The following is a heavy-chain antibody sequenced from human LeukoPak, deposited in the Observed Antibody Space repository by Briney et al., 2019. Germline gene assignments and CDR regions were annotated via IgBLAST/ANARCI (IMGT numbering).Heavy chain of an antibody. D-gene: IGHD2-15*01. V-gene: IGHV4-39*07. Sequence: PSETLSLTCTVSGGSISSSSYYWGWIRQPPGKGLEGIGSIYYSGSTYYNPSLKSRVTISVDTSKNQFSLKLSSVTAADTAVYYCARERHGVVVVAATPGVRYFDYWGQGTLVTVSS. CDR1: GGSISSSSYY. CDR2: IYYSGST. CDR3: ARERHGVVVVAATPGVRYFDY. J-gene: IGHJ4*02.